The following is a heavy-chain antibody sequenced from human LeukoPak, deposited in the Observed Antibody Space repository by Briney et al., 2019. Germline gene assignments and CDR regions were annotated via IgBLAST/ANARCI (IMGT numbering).Heavy chain of an antibody. J-gene: IGHJ4*02. CDR2: INPNSGGT. D-gene: IGHD1-26*01. Sequence: ASVKVSCKASGYAFTSYDINWVRQAPGQGLEWMGWINPNSGGTNYAQKFQGRVTMTRDTSISTAYMELSRLRSDDTAVYYCASGRSYSYANYWGQGTLVTVSS. CDR3: ASGRSYSYANY. CDR1: GYAFTSYD. V-gene: IGHV1-2*02.